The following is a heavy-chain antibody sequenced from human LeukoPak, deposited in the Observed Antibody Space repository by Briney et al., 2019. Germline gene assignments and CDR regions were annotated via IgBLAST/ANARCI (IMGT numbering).Heavy chain of an antibody. Sequence: SETLSLTCAVYSGSFSGYYWSWIRQPPGKGLEWIGEINHSGSTNYNPSLKSRVTISVDTSKNQFSLKLSSVTAADTAVYYCARDSIAAAGTARTYWYFDLWGRGTLVTVSS. V-gene: IGHV4-34*01. D-gene: IGHD6-13*01. CDR3: ARDSIAAAGTARTYWYFDL. J-gene: IGHJ2*01. CDR1: SGSFSGYY. CDR2: INHSGST.